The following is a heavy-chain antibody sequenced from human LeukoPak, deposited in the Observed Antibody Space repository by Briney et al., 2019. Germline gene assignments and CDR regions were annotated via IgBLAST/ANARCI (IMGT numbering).Heavy chain of an antibody. CDR3: ARVRGSGWTDYYYYYMDV. J-gene: IGHJ6*03. V-gene: IGHV4-38-2*02. CDR2: IYHSGST. Sequence: SETLSLTCTVSGYSISSGYFWGWIRQPPGKGLEWIGTIYHSGSTYYNPSLKSRVTISVDTSKNQFSLKLSSVTAADTAVYYCARVRGSGWTDYYYYYMDVWGKGTTVTISS. CDR1: GYSISSGYF. D-gene: IGHD6-19*01.